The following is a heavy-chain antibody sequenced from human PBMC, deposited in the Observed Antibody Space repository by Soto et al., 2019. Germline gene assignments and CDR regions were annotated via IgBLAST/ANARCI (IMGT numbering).Heavy chain of an antibody. D-gene: IGHD3-22*01. V-gene: IGHV3-30-3*01. CDR1: GFTFSSYA. CDR3: AVDSSGENWFDP. J-gene: IGHJ5*02. CDR2: ISYDGSNK. Sequence: QVQLVESGGGVVQPGRSLRLSCAASGFTFSSYAMHWVRQAPGKGLEWVAVISYDGSNKYYADSVQGRFTISRDNSKNTLYLQMNSLRAEDTAVYYCAVDSSGENWFDPWGQGTLVTVSS.